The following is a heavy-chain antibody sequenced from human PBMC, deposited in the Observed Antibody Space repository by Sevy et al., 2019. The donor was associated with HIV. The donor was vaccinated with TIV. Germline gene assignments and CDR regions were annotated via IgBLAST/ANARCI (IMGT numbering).Heavy chain of an antibody. J-gene: IGHJ6*02. Sequence: GGSLRLSCAASGFTFSSYSMNWVRQAPGKGLEWVSSISSSSSYIYYADSVKGRFTISRDNAKNSLYLQMNSLRAEDTAEYYWARDLLPSADYDFWSGYYRSSPHYYYYYGMDVWGQGTTVTVSS. CDR2: ISSSSSYI. V-gene: IGHV3-21*01. CDR1: GFTFSSYS. CDR3: ARDLLPSADYDFWSGYYRSSPHYYYYYGMDV. D-gene: IGHD3-3*01.